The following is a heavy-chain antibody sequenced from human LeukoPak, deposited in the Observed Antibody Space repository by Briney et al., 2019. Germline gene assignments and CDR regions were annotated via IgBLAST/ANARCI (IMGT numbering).Heavy chain of an antibody. CDR1: GFTFRNYW. CDR3: ARDPYSSSWSYGMDV. Sequence: PGGSLRLSCTASGFTFRNYWMSWVRQTPEKGLEWVANIKQDGSETVYVDSVKGRFTISRDNAQTSLYLQRSSLRAEDTAVYYCARDPYSSSWSYGMDVWGQGTTVTVSS. J-gene: IGHJ6*02. CDR2: IKQDGSET. V-gene: IGHV3-7*05. D-gene: IGHD6-13*01.